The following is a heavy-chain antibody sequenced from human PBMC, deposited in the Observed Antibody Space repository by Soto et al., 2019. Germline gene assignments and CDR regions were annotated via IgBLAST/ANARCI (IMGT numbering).Heavy chain of an antibody. CDR2: IRSKANSYAT. Sequence: GGSLRLSCAASGFTFSGSAMHWVRQASGKGLEWVGRIRSKANSYATAYAASVKGRFTISRDDSKNTAYLQMNSLKTEDTAVYYCTRRDINYYGSGSTDAFDIWGQGTMVTVSS. CDR3: TRRDINYYGSGSTDAFDI. CDR1: GFTFSGSA. J-gene: IGHJ3*02. D-gene: IGHD3-10*01. V-gene: IGHV3-73*01.